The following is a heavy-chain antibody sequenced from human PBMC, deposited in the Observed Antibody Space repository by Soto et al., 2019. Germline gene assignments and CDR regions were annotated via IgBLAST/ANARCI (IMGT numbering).Heavy chain of an antibody. J-gene: IGHJ4*02. CDR3: RRFGLYSSGSGSYFPGSFVY. D-gene: IGHD3-10*01. CDR1: GGSISSYY. V-gene: IGHV4-59*08. Sequence: PSETLSLTCTVSGGSISSYYWSWIRQPPGKGLEWIGYIYYSGSTNYNPSLQSRVTISVDTSKNQFSLKLSSGTAAVTAGYYCRRFGLYSSGSGSYFPGSFVYGGQGPRVTSPQ. CDR2: IYYSGST.